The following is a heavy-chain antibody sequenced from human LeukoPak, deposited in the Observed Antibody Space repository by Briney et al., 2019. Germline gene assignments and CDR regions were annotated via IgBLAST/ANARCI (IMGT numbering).Heavy chain of an antibody. J-gene: IGHJ4*02. V-gene: IGHV3-7*01. CDR2: IKEDGSEK. D-gene: IGHD1-26*01. CDR1: GFTFSTYW. Sequence: GGSLRLSCVASGFTFSTYWMSWVRQAPGKGLEWVANIKEDGSEKYYVDAVKGRFTISRDNAKNSLYLQLDSLRAEDTAVYYCARGKIMGANKHDYWGQGTLVTVSS. CDR3: ARGKIMGANKHDY.